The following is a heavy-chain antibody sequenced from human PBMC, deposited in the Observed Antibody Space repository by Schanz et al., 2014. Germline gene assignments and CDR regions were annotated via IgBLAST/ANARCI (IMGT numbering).Heavy chain of an antibody. CDR2: IDGKSTTV. CDR3: ARDGDRFYHNYYMDV. D-gene: IGHD4-17*01. V-gene: IGHV3-48*01. CDR1: GFSFSSYS. Sequence: EADLVESGGGLIQRGESLRLSCSASGFSFSSYSMNWVRQAPGKGLEWLSYIDGKSTTVYYADSVKGRFTVSRDNTRNSLYLRMNTLVTEDTAVYYYARDGDRFYHNYYMDVWGKGTTVTVSS. J-gene: IGHJ6*03.